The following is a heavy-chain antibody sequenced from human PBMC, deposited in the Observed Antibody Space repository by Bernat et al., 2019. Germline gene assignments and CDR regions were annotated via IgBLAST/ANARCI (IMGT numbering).Heavy chain of an antibody. D-gene: IGHD1-26*01. CDR3: AEGGNSGSSSADFDY. Sequence: EVQLLESGGGLVQPGGSLRLSCAASGFTFSSYAMSWVRQAPGKGLEWVSVISASGGSTYYADSVKGRFTISRDNSKNTLYLQMNSLRAEDTAVYYCAEGGNSGSSSADFDYWGQGTLVTVSS. CDR1: GFTFSSYA. V-gene: IGHV3-23*01. J-gene: IGHJ4*02. CDR2: ISASGGST.